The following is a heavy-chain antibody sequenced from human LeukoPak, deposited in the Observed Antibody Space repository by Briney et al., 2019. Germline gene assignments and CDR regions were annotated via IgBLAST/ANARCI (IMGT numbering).Heavy chain of an antibody. V-gene: IGHV4-30-2*01. CDR3: ARSKQLVLRY. CDR1: GGSISSGGYY. J-gene: IGHJ4*02. Sequence: SETLSLTCTVSGGSISSGGYYWSWIRQPPGKGLEWIGYIYHSGSTYYNPSLKSRVTISVDRSKNQFSLKLSSVTAADTAVYYCARSKQLVLRYWGQGTLVTVSS. CDR2: IYHSGST. D-gene: IGHD6-6*01.